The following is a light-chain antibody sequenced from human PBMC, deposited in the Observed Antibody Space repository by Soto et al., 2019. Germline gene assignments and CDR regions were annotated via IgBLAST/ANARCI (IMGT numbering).Light chain of an antibody. CDR1: QSVSSY. CDR2: DAS. CDR3: QQRSNWPLT. J-gene: IGKJ4*01. V-gene: IGKV3-11*01. Sequence: EIVLTQSPATLSLSPGEIATLSCRASQSVSSYLAWYQQKPGQAPRLLIYDASNRATGIPARFSGRGSGTDFTLTISSLEPEDLAVYYCQQRSNWPLTFGGGTKGEIK.